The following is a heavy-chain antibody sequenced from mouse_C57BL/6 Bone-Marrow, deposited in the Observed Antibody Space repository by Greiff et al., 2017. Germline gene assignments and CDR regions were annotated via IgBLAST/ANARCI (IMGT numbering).Heavy chain of an antibody. Sequence: VQLQQSGAELARPGASVKLSCKASGYTFTSYGISWVKQRTGQGLEWIGEIYPRSGNTYYKEKFKGKATLTADKSSSPAYMELRSLTSEDSAVYFCARLHYYGSSYAGYWGQGTTLTVSS. D-gene: IGHD1-1*01. V-gene: IGHV1-81*01. CDR1: GYTFTSYG. CDR2: IYPRSGNT. CDR3: ARLHYYGSSYAGY. J-gene: IGHJ2*01.